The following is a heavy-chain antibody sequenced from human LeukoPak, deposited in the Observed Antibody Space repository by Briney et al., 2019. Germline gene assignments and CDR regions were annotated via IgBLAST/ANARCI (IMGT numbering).Heavy chain of an antibody. CDR1: GFTFSSYA. Sequence: GGSLRLSCAASGFTFSSYAMSWVRQAPGKGLEWVSAISGSGGSTYYADSVKGRFTISRDNSKNTLYLQMDSLRAEDTAVYYCAKSTVRYYYYYYGMDVWGQETTVTVSS. CDR2: ISGSGGST. D-gene: IGHD6-6*01. J-gene: IGHJ6*02. CDR3: AKSTVRYYYYYYGMDV. V-gene: IGHV3-23*01.